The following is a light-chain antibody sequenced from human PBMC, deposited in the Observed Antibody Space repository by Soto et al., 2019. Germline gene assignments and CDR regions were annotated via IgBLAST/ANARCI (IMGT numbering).Light chain of an antibody. Sequence: QSALTQPPSASGSPGQSVTISCTGTSSDVGGYNYVSWYQQHPGKAPKLMIYEVSKRPSGVPDRFSGSKSGNTASLTVSGLQAEDEADYYCSSYAGSNNPVVFGGGTKVTVX. V-gene: IGLV2-8*01. J-gene: IGLJ2*01. CDR1: SSDVGGYNY. CDR2: EVS. CDR3: SSYAGSNNPVV.